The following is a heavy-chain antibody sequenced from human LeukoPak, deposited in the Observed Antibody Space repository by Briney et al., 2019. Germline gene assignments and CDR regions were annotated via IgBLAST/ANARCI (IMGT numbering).Heavy chain of an antibody. CDR2: ISSSTSYI. CDR3: ARAGGSTVSHGDY. J-gene: IGHJ4*02. CDR1: GFTFSSYS. Sequence: GGSLRLSCAASGFTFSSYSMNWIRQAPGKGLEWVSSISSSTSYIYYADSVKGRFTISKDNAKNSLYLQMNSLRAEDTAVYYCARAGGSTVSHGDYWGQGTLVTVSS. V-gene: IGHV3-21*01. D-gene: IGHD4-17*01.